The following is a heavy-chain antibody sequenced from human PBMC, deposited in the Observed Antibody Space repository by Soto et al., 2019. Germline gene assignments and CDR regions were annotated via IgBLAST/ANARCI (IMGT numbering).Heavy chain of an antibody. CDR1: GFTFNNYS. D-gene: IGHD6-19*01. CDR2: ISGSGGST. Sequence: PGGSLSLSCAASGFTFNNYSMNWVRQAPGKGLEWVSGISGSGGSTYYGDSVKGRFTISRDNSKSTLYLHMNSLRAEDTAVYYCAKALYKAVTGASDSWGQGSLVTVSS. V-gene: IGHV3-23*01. CDR3: AKALYKAVTGASDS. J-gene: IGHJ4*02.